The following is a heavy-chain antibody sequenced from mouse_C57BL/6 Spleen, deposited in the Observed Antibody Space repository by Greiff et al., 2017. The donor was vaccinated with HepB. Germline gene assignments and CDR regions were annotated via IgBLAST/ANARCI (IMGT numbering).Heavy chain of an antibody. V-gene: IGHV1-80*01. J-gene: IGHJ4*01. CDR2: IYPGDGDT. CDR1: GYAFSSYW. Sequence: QVQLQQSGAELVKPGASVKISCKASGYAFSSYWMNWVKQRPGKGLEWIGQIYPGDGDTNYNGKFKGKATLTADKSSSTAYMQRSSLTSEDSAVYFCARWGITTVVAPYYAMDYWGQGTSVTVSS. D-gene: IGHD1-1*01. CDR3: ARWGITTVVAPYYAMDY.